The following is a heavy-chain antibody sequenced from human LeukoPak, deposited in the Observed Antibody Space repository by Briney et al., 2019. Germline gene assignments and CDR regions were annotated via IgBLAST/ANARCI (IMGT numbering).Heavy chain of an antibody. Sequence: ASVKVSCKASGYTFTSYAMHWVRQAPGQRLEWMGWINAGNGNTKYSQKFQGRVTFTRDTSASTAYMELSSLRSEDTAVYYCARGARWEWLEVYFDYWGQGTLVTVSS. V-gene: IGHV1-3*01. D-gene: IGHD6-19*01. CDR1: GYTFTSYA. CDR2: INAGNGNT. J-gene: IGHJ4*02. CDR3: ARGARWEWLEVYFDY.